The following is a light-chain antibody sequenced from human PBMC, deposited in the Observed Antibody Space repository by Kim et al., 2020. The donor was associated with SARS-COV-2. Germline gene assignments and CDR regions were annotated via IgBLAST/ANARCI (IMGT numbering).Light chain of an antibody. Sequence: VSPGESVTLSRRATQSVARHLAWYQQKPGQAPRLLIYDASSGATGVPARFSGSGSETEFTLTISDLQSEDVAVYYCQQFHKWPRTFGPGTKVDIK. J-gene: IGKJ1*01. CDR3: QQFHKWPRT. CDR2: DAS. CDR1: QSVARH. V-gene: IGKV3-15*01.